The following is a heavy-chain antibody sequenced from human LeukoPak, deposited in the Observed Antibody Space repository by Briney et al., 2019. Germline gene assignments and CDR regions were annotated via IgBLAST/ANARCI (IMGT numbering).Heavy chain of an antibody. D-gene: IGHD3-22*01. V-gene: IGHV3-23*01. J-gene: IGHJ4*02. CDR2: INDSGGST. Sequence: GGSLTLSCAGSGWTFSRYGLSWVRQPPGKGVEWVSAINDSGGSTYYAAFVKGRFTIARDNSKNTLNLQMNSLRAEDADVYYCPKDLGAYYYDSSGYYLSAFDHWGQGTLVTVSS. CDR1: GWTFSRYG. CDR3: PKDLGAYYYDSSGYYLSAFDH.